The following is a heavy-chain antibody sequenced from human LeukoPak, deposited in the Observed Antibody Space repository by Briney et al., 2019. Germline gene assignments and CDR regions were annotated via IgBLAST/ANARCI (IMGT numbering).Heavy chain of an antibody. D-gene: IGHD4-23*01. J-gene: IGHJ4*02. V-gene: IGHV5-51*01. CDR3: ARRSYGGKDFDY. Sequence: GESLKISCQGSGYIFTSYWITWARQMPGKGLEWMGIIYPGDSDTKYSPSFQGQVTISADKSISTAYLQWSSLKASDTAMYYCARRSYGGKDFDYWGQGTLVTVSS. CDR2: IYPGDSDT. CDR1: GYIFTSYW.